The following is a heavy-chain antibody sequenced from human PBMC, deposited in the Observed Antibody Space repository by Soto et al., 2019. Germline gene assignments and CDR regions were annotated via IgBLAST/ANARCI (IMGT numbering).Heavy chain of an antibody. D-gene: IGHD3-10*01. Sequence: EVQLVESGGGLVQPGGSLRLSCAASGFTFSDHYMDWVRQAPGKGLEWVGRTRNKANSYTTEYAASVKGRFTISRDDSKNYLYVQKNNLKTQDTAVYYCASERRITMVRGVMYYWEFDLWGRGTLVTVSS. CDR2: TRNKANSYTT. CDR3: ASERRITMVRGVMYYWEFDL. V-gene: IGHV3-72*01. CDR1: GFTFSDHY. J-gene: IGHJ2*01.